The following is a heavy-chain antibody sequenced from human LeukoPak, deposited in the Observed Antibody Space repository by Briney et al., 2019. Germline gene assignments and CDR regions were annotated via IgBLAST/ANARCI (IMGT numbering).Heavy chain of an antibody. Sequence: GESLKISCKASGYTFTSFFIGWVRQLPGQGLEWMGIIYTGDSDTRYSPSFQGQVTISVDKSISTAYLQWRSLKASDTAMYYCARSRYCSTGSCTVDYWGQGTLVTVSS. CDR3: ARSRYCSTGSCTVDY. J-gene: IGHJ4*02. CDR2: IYTGDSDT. CDR1: GYTFTSFF. D-gene: IGHD2-15*01. V-gene: IGHV5-51*01.